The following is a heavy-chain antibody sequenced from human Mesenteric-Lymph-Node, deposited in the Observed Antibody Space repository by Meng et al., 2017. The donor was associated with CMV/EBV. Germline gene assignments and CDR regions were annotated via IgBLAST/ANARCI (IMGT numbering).Heavy chain of an antibody. J-gene: IGHJ4*02. CDR2: IRNKANTYPT. CDR3: ARGGLTHYFDY. CDR1: GFIFSDYY. V-gene: IGHV3-72*01. Sequence: ASGFIFSDYYMDWVRQAPGKGLEWVARIRNKANTYPTDYAASVKGRFTISRDDSENSLYLQMNSLKIEDTAVYYCARGGLTHYFDYWGQGALVTVSS.